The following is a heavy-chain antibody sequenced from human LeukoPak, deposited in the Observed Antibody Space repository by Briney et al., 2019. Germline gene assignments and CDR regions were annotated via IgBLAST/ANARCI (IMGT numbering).Heavy chain of an antibody. CDR2: ISGSGGST. CDR1: GFTFSSYA. D-gene: IGHD3-22*01. CDR3: AKRYYYDSSGYYYKPYYYYGMDV. Sequence: PGGSLRLSCAASGFTFSSYAMSWVRQAPGKGLEWVSAISGSGGSTYYADSVKGRFTISRDNSKNTLYLQMNSLRAEDTAVYYCAKRYYYDSSGYYYKPYYYYGMDVWGQGTTVTVSS. J-gene: IGHJ6*02. V-gene: IGHV3-23*01.